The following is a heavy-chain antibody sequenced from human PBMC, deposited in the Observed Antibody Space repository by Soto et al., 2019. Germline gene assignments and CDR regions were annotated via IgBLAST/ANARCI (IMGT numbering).Heavy chain of an antibody. Sequence: QVQLVQSGAEVKKPGASVKVSCKASGYTFTGYYMHWVRQAPGQGLEWMGWINPNSGGTHYAQKFQGRVTMTRDTSISTAYMELSRLRSEDTAVYYCARDAAYDSSGYYPGAFDYWGQGTLVTVSS. CDR3: ARDAAYDSSGYYPGAFDY. V-gene: IGHV1-2*02. D-gene: IGHD3-22*01. CDR2: INPNSGGT. J-gene: IGHJ4*02. CDR1: GYTFTGYY.